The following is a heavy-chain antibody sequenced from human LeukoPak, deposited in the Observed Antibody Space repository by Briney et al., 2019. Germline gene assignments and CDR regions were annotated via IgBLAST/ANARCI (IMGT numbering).Heavy chain of an antibody. J-gene: IGHJ4*02. D-gene: IGHD3-3*01. CDR2: ISHGGDTK. Sequence: PGGSLRLSCATSGFTFDTYTMNWVRQAPGKGLEWVAVISHGGDTKYYADSVKGRFTISRDNSKNTLYLQMNSLRAEDTAVYYCARPVANSDFWSCFDYWGQGALVTVSS. CDR3: ARPVANSDFWSCFDY. V-gene: IGHV3-30-3*01. CDR1: GFTFDTYT.